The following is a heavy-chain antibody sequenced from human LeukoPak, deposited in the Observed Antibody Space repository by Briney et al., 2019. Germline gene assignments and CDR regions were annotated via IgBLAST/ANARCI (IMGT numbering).Heavy chain of an antibody. Sequence: GESLKISCKGSGYSFTSYWISWGRQLPGKGLEWMGRIDPSDSYTNYSPSFQGHVTISADKSISTAYLQWSRLKASDTAMYYCARLDYYGSGSYYNEDYWGQGTLVTVSS. V-gene: IGHV5-10-1*01. CDR1: GYSFTSYW. D-gene: IGHD3-10*01. J-gene: IGHJ4*02. CDR3: ARLDYYGSGSYYNEDY. CDR2: IDPSDSYT.